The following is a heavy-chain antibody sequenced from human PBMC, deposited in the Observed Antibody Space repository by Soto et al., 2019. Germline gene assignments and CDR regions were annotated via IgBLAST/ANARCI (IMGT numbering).Heavy chain of an antibody. CDR3: ARPNGRYYYDSSGYGYGMDV. Sequence: PGESLKISCKGSGYSFTSYWISWVCQMPGKGLEWMGRIDPSDSYANYSPSFQGHVTISADKSISTAYLQWSSLKASDTAMYYCARPNGRYYYDSSGYGYGMDVWGQGTTVTVSS. CDR2: IDPSDSYA. J-gene: IGHJ6*02. D-gene: IGHD3-22*01. CDR1: GYSFTSYW. V-gene: IGHV5-10-1*01.